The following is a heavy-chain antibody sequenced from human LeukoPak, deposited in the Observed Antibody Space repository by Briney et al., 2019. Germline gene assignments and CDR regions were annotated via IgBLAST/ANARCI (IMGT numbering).Heavy chain of an antibody. J-gene: IGHJ4*02. CDR3: ARVGGYDYVWGSYRRKPSFDY. Sequence: SETLSLTCAVYGGSFSGYYWSWIRQPPGKGLEWIGEINHSGSTNYNSSLKSRVTISVDTSKNQFSLKLSSVTAADTAVYYCARVGGYDYVWGSYRRKPSFDYWGQGTLVTVSS. CDR1: GGSFSGYY. CDR2: INHSGST. V-gene: IGHV4-34*01. D-gene: IGHD3-16*02.